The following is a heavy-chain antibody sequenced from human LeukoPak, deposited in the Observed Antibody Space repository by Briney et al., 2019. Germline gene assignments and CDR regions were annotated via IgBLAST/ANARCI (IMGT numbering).Heavy chain of an antibody. V-gene: IGHV4-34*01. J-gene: IGHJ3*02. CDR1: GGSFSGYY. Sequence: PSETLSLTCAVYGGSFSGYYWSWIRQPPGKGLEWIGEINHSGSTNYNPSLKSRVTISVDTSKNQFSLKLSSVTAADTAVYYCARGPWYYDILTGYYNVGNAFDIWGQGTMVTVSS. D-gene: IGHD3-9*01. CDR2: INHSGST. CDR3: ARGPWYYDILTGYYNVGNAFDI.